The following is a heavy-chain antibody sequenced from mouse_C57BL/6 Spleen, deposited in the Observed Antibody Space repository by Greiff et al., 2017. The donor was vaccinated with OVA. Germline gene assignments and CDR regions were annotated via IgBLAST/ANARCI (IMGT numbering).Heavy chain of an antibody. CDR1: GYSITSGYY. D-gene: IGHD1-1*01. CDR2: ISYDGSN. CDR3: ARDRATVVESWFAY. V-gene: IGHV3-6*01. J-gene: IGHJ3*01. Sequence: EVQRVESGPGLVKPSQSLSLTCSVTGYSITSGYYWNWIRQFPGNKLEWMGYISYDGSNNYNPSLKNRISITRDTSKNQFFLKLNSVTTEDTATYYCARDRATVVESWFAYWGQGTLVTVSA.